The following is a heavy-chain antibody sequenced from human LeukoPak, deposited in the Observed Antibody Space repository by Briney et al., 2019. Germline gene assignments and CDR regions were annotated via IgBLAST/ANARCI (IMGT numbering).Heavy chain of an antibody. Sequence: ASVKVSCKASGYTFSSYGISWVRQAPGQGLEWMGWISAYNGNTNYAQMVQGRVTMTTDTSTSTAYKEVRSLRSGDTAMYYCARDVGDIVTIPAAISVPWGQGTLVTVSS. CDR1: GYTFSSYG. J-gene: IGHJ5*02. D-gene: IGHD2-2*01. CDR3: ARDVGDIVTIPAAISVP. CDR2: ISAYNGNT. V-gene: IGHV1-18*01.